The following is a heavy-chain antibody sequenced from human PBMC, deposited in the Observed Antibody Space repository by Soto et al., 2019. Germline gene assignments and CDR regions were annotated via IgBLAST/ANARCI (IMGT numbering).Heavy chain of an antibody. CDR3: SRASAVAGGSSNSLPNDY. CDR1: GYTFTDYY. Sequence: ASVKVSCKASGYTFTDYYMHWVRQTSGQGLEWMGWINPTSGGTSYAQDFQGRVTMTRDTSISTAYMELSRLSSDDTAVYYCSRASAVAGGSSNSLPNDYWGQGTLVTVSS. V-gene: IGHV1-2*02. D-gene: IGHD6-19*01. J-gene: IGHJ4*02. CDR2: INPTSGGT.